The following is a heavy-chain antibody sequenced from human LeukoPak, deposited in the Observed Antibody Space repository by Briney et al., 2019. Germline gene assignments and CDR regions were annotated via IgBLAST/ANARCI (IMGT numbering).Heavy chain of an antibody. J-gene: IGHJ4*02. V-gene: IGHV3-23*01. D-gene: IGHD5-24*01. CDR3: AKDIGNGYNLGFDY. CDR1: GFTFSSYG. Sequence: GGSLRLSCAASGFTFSSYGMSWVRQAPGKGLEWVSAISGSGGSTYYADSVKGRFTISRDNRKNSLYLQMNSLRVEDTALFYCAKDIGNGYNLGFDYWGQGTLVTVSS. CDR2: ISGSGGST.